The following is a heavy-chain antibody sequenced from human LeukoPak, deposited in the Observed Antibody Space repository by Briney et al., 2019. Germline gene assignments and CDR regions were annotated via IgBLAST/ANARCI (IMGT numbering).Heavy chain of an antibody. J-gene: IGHJ5*02. Sequence: GASVKVSCKASGGTFSSYAISWVRQAPGQGLEWMGGIIPIFGTANYAQKFQGRVTITTDESTSTAYMELSSLRSEDTAVYYCARVDLSWSDSSGYYRDWFDPWGQGTLVTVSS. D-gene: IGHD3-22*01. CDR3: ARVDLSWSDSSGYYRDWFDP. V-gene: IGHV1-69*05. CDR1: GGTFSSYA. CDR2: IIPIFGTA.